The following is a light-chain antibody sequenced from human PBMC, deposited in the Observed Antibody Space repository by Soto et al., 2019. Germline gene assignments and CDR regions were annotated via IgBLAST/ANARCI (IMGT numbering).Light chain of an antibody. CDR1: QSIRSY. CDR3: QQSHSIPLT. J-gene: IGKJ4*01. Sequence: IQLTQSPSSLSASVGDRVTITCRASQSIRSYLNWYQQKPGKAPKLLIYAASSLQSGVTSRFSGSASGTDFTLTISSLQPEDFATYYCQQSHSIPLTFGGGTKVDIK. CDR2: AAS. V-gene: IGKV1-39*01.